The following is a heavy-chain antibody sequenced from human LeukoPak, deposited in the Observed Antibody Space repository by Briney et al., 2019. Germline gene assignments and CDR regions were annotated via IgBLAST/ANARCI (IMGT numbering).Heavy chain of an antibody. V-gene: IGHV5-51*01. Sequence: SGESLKISCKGSGYSFTSYWIGWVRQMPGKGLEWMGIIYPGDSDTRYSPSFQGQVTISADKSISTAYLQWSSLKASDTAMYYCARQEYCSGGSCYTWFDPWGQGTLVTVSS. CDR2: IYPGDSDT. D-gene: IGHD2-15*01. CDR1: GYSFTSYW. CDR3: ARQEYCSGGSCYTWFDP. J-gene: IGHJ5*02.